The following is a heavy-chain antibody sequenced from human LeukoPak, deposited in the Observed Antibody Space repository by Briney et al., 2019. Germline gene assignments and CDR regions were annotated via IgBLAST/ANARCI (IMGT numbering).Heavy chain of an antibody. CDR3: ARESPYSSSWFDN. J-gene: IGHJ4*02. CDR2: IDPKDGGT. D-gene: IGHD6-13*01. Sequence: ASVTVSCKASGYTLTDYYLHWVRQAPGQGLEWMGWIDPKDGGTNYAQKFRGRVTMTTDTSITTAYMDLNSLRSDDTAVYYCARESPYSSSWFDNWGQGIHVTVSS. CDR1: GYTLTDYY. V-gene: IGHV1-2*02.